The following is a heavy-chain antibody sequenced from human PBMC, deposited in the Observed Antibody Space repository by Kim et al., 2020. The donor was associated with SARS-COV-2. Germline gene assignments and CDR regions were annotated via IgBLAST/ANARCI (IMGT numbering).Heavy chain of an antibody. D-gene: IGHD3-3*01. CDR1: GFTFSNAW. CDR3: TKTSLDFWSGQWS. Sequence: GGSLRLSCAASGFTFSNAWMNWVRQAPGKGLVWVGRVKSKTDGGTTDYAAPVKGRFTISRDDSKNMLYLQMQSLKIEDTGVYYCTKTSLDFWSGQWSGGQGTTVTVSS. J-gene: IGHJ6*02. CDR2: VKSKTDGGTT. V-gene: IGHV3-15*01.